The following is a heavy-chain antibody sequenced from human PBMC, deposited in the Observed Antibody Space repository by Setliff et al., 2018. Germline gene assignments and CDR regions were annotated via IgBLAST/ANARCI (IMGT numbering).Heavy chain of an antibody. CDR2: IYYSGST. CDR1: GYSISSGYY. CDR3: TVYNTGSSKDHY. D-gene: IGHD2-8*02. V-gene: IGHV4-61*01. Sequence: PSETLSLTCAVSGYSISSGYYWSWIRQPPGKGLERIGYIYYSGSTNYNPSLKSRVTISVDTSKNQFSLKLSSVTAADTALYYCTVYNTGSSKDHYWGQGTPVTVSS. J-gene: IGHJ4*02.